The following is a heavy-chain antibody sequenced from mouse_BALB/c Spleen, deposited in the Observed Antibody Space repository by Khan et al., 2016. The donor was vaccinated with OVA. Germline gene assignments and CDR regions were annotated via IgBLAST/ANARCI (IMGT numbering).Heavy chain of an antibody. D-gene: IGHD2-4*01. V-gene: IGHV5-6*01. Sequence: VELVQSGGDLVKPEGSLKLSCAASGFTFSTYGMSWVRQTPDKRLEWVATISSCSSYTYYPDSVQGRFTISRDNAKNTLYLQMSSLKSEDTAMFYCARLADYDDCEGFAYWGQGTLVTVSA. J-gene: IGHJ3*01. CDR3: ARLADYDDCEGFAY. CDR2: ISSCSSYT. CDR1: GFTFSTYG.